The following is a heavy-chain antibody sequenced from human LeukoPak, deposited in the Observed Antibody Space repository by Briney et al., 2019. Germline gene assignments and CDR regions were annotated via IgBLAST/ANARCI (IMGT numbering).Heavy chain of an antibody. D-gene: IGHD6-19*01. CDR2: IYYSGST. CDR1: GDSISSTNYY. CDR3: ATSGWYLLPGVY. J-gene: IGHJ4*02. Sequence: PSETLSLTCTVSGDSISSTNYYWGWIRQPPGKGLEWIGSIYYSGSTYYNPSLESRVTISVDTSKNQFSLKLSSVTAADTAVYYCATSGWYLLPGVYWGQGTLVTVSS. V-gene: IGHV4-39*01.